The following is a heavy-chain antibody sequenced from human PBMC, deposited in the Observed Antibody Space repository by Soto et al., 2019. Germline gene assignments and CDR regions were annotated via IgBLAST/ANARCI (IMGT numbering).Heavy chain of an antibody. Sequence: SETLSLTCTVSGGSISSSSYYWGGIRQPPGKGLEWIGSIYYSGSTYYNPSLKRRVTISVDTSKNQSSLKLSSVTAADTAVYYCAMIREGFGELFAYYYYYMDVWGKGTTVTVSS. CDR1: GGSISSSSYY. V-gene: IGHV4-39*01. J-gene: IGHJ6*03. CDR2: IYYSGST. D-gene: IGHD3-10*01. CDR3: AMIREGFGELFAYYYYYMDV.